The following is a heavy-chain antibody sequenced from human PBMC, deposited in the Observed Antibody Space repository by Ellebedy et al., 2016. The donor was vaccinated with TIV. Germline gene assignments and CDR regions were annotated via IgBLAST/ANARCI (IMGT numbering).Heavy chain of an antibody. J-gene: IGHJ4*02. CDR3: AKEGDGSGSVWDY. CDR1: GFTFSSYA. CDR2: ISGSGGST. D-gene: IGHD3-10*01. Sequence: GESLKISXAASGFTFSSYAMSWVRQAPGKGLEWVSAISGSGGSTYYADSVKGRFTISRDNSKNTLYLQMNSLRAEDTAVYYCAKEGDGSGSVWDYWGQGTLVTVSS. V-gene: IGHV3-23*01.